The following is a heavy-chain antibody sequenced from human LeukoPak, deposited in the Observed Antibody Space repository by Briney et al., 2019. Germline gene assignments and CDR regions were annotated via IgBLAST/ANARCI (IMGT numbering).Heavy chain of an antibody. J-gene: IGHJ6*02. CDR2: INHSGNT. Sequence: SETLSLTCAVYGGSFSGYYWSWIRQPPGKGLEWIGEINHSGNTNYNPSLKSRVTISVDTSKNQFSLKPSSVTAADTAVYYCASGYSSGWYYYYGMDVWGQGTTVTVSS. V-gene: IGHV4-34*01. CDR3: ASGYSSGWYYYYGMDV. D-gene: IGHD6-19*01. CDR1: GGSFSGYY.